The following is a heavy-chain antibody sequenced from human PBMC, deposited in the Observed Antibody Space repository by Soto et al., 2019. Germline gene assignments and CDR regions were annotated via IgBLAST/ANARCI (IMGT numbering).Heavy chain of an antibody. CDR2: IKQDGSAK. CDR3: ARDDGYRGFDC. Sequence: EAQLVGSGGGLVQPEDSLRLSCAASGFALRTHWMSWVRQTPGKGLEWVANIKQDGSAKFYVDSVRGRFTISRDNANNSLYLQLNSLRAEDTAVYYCARDDGYRGFDCWGQGSLVTVSS. CDR1: GFALRTHW. J-gene: IGHJ4*02. D-gene: IGHD6-25*01. V-gene: IGHV3-7*01.